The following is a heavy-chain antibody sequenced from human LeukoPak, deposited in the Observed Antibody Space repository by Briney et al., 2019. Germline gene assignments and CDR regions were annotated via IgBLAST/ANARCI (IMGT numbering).Heavy chain of an antibody. V-gene: IGHV3-23*01. CDR1: GFTFSSYA. CDR2: ISGSGGST. CDR3: ARPGIAVAGMFAFDY. Sequence: PGGSLRLSCAASGFTFSSYAMSWVRQAPGKGLEWVSAISGSGGSTYYADSVKGRFTISRDNSKNTLYLQMNSLRAEGTAVYYCARPGIAVAGMFAFDYWGQGTLVTVSS. J-gene: IGHJ4*02. D-gene: IGHD6-19*01.